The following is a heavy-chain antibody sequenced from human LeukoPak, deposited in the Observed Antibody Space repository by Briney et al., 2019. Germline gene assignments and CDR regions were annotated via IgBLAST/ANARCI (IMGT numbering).Heavy chain of an antibody. Sequence: SETLSLTRTVSGGSISSYYWSWIRQPAGKGLEWIGRIYTSGSTNYNPSLKSRVTMSVDTSKNQFSLKLSSVTAADTAVYYCARDGYYYDSSGSELDYWGQGTLVTVSS. D-gene: IGHD3-22*01. J-gene: IGHJ4*02. CDR3: ARDGYYYDSSGSELDY. CDR2: IYTSGST. CDR1: GGSISSYY. V-gene: IGHV4-4*07.